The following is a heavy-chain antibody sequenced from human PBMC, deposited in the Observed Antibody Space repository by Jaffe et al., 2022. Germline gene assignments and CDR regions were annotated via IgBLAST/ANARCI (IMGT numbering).Heavy chain of an antibody. CDR2: IRYDGSNK. V-gene: IGHV3-30*02. CDR3: AKDPGVNWGLHPFSYFDY. J-gene: IGHJ4*02. Sequence: QVQLVESGGGVVQPGGSLRLSCAASGFTFSSYGMHWVRQAPGKGLEWVAFIRYDGSNKYYADSVKGRFTISRDNSKNTLYLQMNSLRAEDTAVYYCAKDPGVNWGLHPFSYFDYWGQGTLVTVSS. CDR1: GFTFSSYG. D-gene: IGHD7-27*01.